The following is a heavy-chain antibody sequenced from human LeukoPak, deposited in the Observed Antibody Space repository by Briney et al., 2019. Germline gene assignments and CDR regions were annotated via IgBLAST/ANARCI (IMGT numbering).Heavy chain of an antibody. CDR1: GFTFDDYA. D-gene: IGHD3-22*01. J-gene: IGHJ4*02. Sequence: VRSLRLSCAASGFTFDDYAMHWVRQVPGKGLEWVSGISWNSGIIGYADSVKGRFTISRDNAKNSLYLQMNSLRAEDMALYYCAKDHRTYYDSRGYYDYWGQGTLVTVSS. V-gene: IGHV3-9*03. CDR3: AKDHRTYYDSRGYYDY. CDR2: ISWNSGII.